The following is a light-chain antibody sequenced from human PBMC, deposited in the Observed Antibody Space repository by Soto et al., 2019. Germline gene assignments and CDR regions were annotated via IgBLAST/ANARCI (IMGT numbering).Light chain of an antibody. Sequence: IVISKSPATLSVYTGERATLSCRASQNIDTYFAWYQQTPGQAPRLLISGASSRATGIPDRFSGSGSGTDFTLTISRLEPEDFAVYYCQQYGSSHTFGQGTRLEI. V-gene: IGKV3-20*01. CDR2: GAS. CDR1: QNIDTY. CDR3: QQYGSSHT. J-gene: IGKJ5*01.